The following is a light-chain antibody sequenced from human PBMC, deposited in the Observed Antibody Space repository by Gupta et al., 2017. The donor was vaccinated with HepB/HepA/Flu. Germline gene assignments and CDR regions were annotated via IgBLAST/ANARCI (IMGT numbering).Light chain of an antibody. Sequence: DIQMTQSPSSLSASVGDRVTITCQASQDISNFLNWYQQKPGKAPNLLIYDTSNLKTGVPSRFSGGRSGADFIFTISSLQPEDVATYYCQQCDTLPRTFGRGTKLEIK. J-gene: IGKJ2*02. CDR2: DTS. CDR3: QQCDTLPRT. V-gene: IGKV1-33*01. CDR1: QDISNF.